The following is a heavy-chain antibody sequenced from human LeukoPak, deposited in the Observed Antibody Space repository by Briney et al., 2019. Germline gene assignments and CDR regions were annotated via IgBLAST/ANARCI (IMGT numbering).Heavy chain of an antibody. Sequence: ASVKVSCKASGYTFTGYYIHWGRQAAGQGLEWMGWINANSADTKDAQRFQGSVTMTRDTSISTAYKELSRLKSDDTAVYYCARLGFGDAFDIWGQGTMVTVSS. J-gene: IGHJ3*02. CDR3: ARLGFGDAFDI. D-gene: IGHD3-10*01. CDR2: INANSADT. V-gene: IGHV1-2*02. CDR1: GYTFTGYY.